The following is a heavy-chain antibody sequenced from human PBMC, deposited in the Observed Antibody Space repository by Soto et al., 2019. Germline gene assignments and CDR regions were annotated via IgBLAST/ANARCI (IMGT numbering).Heavy chain of an antibody. CDR2: ISSSSSTI. V-gene: IGHV3-48*02. Sequence: EVQLVESGGGLVQPGGSLRLSCAASGFTFSSYSMNWVRQAPGKGLEWVSYISSSSSTIYYAESVKGRFTISRDNAKNSLYLQMNSLRDDDTAVYYCARDRSGYAPGWGQGTLVTVSS. CDR3: ARDRSGYAPG. D-gene: IGHD5-12*01. CDR1: GFTFSSYS. J-gene: IGHJ4*02.